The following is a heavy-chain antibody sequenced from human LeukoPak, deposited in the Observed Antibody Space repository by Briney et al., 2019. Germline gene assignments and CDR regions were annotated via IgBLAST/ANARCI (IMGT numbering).Heavy chain of an antibody. CDR1: GFPLSSFW. CDR2: IKHEGTEK. Sequence: GGSLSHSCAASGFPLSSFWMRWVRPAPGGGRVWVAYIKHEGTEKYHVASVKGRLTLSRDQATHSPYPQINSLRTAGPAVLYCSRETRWELFDYWGQGILVTVSS. CDR3: SRETRWELFDY. D-gene: IGHD1-26*01. V-gene: IGHV3-7*04. J-gene: IGHJ4*02.